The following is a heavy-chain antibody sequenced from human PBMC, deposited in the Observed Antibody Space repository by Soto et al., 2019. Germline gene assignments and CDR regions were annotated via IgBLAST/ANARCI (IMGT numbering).Heavy chain of an antibody. V-gene: IGHV3-23*01. D-gene: IGHD6-19*01. CDR3: AKASSSGWYRVGGFDY. CDR1: GFTFSSYA. CDR2: ISGSGGST. Sequence: EVQLLESGGGLVQPGGSLRLSCAASGFTFSSYAMSWVRQAPGKGLEWVSAISGSGGSTYYADSVKGRFTISRDNSKNTLDLQMNSLRAEDTAVYYCAKASSSGWYRVGGFDYWGQGTLVNVSS. J-gene: IGHJ4*02.